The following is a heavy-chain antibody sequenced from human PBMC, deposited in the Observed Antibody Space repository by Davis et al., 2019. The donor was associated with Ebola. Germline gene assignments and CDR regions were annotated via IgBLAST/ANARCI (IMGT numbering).Heavy chain of an antibody. V-gene: IGHV1-2*02. CDR2: INPKTGGT. Sequence: SVQVSCMASGYTFTGHYIHWVRQAPGQGLEWMGWINPKTGGTNYAQKFQGRVTMTRDTSITTAYMELSRLRSDDTAVYYCARDGSTSDQKSGELDYWGQGPLVTVSS. J-gene: IGHJ4*02. D-gene: IGHD7-27*01. CDR1: GYTFTGHY. CDR3: ARDGSTSDQKSGELDY.